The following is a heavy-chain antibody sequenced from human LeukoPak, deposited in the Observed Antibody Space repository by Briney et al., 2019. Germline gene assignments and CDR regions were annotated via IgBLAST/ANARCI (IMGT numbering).Heavy chain of an antibody. J-gene: IGHJ3*02. CDR1: GFTFSFYS. CDR3: ARRWELRTDSFDI. D-gene: IGHD1-26*01. V-gene: IGHV3-21*01. CDR2: ISSSSNFI. Sequence: GGSLRLYCAASGFTFSFYSMNCVRQAPGKGLEFVSSISSSSNFIYYADSVRGRFTISRDNAANSLYLQVSSLRAEDTAVYYCARRWELRTDSFDIWGQGTMVTVSS.